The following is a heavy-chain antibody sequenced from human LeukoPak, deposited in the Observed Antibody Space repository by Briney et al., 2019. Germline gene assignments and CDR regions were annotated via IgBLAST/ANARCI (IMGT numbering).Heavy chain of an antibody. D-gene: IGHD4-17*01. Sequence: SGGSLRLSCAVSGFTVSSNYMNWVRQAPGKGLEWLSHISTSGSSIHYADSVKGRFTISRDNAKNSLYLQMNSLRVEDTAVYYCARDATTELGTVYMDVRGKGTTVTISS. CDR1: GFTVSSNY. CDR2: ISTSGSSI. J-gene: IGHJ6*03. CDR3: ARDATTELGTVYMDV. V-gene: IGHV3-48*03.